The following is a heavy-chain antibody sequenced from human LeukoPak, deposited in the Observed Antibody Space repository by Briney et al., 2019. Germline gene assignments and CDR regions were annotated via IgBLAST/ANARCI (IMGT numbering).Heavy chain of an antibody. CDR3: ARGRLYCSSTSCYALYFQH. CDR2: INHSGST. D-gene: IGHD2-2*01. J-gene: IGHJ1*01. V-gene: IGHV4-34*01. CDR1: GGSFSGYY. Sequence: SETLSLTCAVYGGSFSGYYWSWIRQPPGKGLEWIGEINHSGSTNYNPSLKSRVTISVDTSKNQFSLKLSSVTAADTAVYYCARGRLYCSSTSCYALYFQHWGQGTLVTVSS.